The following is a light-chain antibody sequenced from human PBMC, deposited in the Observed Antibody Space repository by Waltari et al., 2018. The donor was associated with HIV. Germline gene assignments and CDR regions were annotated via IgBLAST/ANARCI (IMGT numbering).Light chain of an antibody. J-gene: IGLJ2*01. CDR3: SSYAGSNNVV. V-gene: IGLV2-8*01. Sequence: QSALTQPTSASGSPGQSVTISCTGTSSDAGGSNYVSCSQQHPGKAPKIMIYEVSKRPSGVPDRFSGSKSGNTASLTVSGLQAEHEADYYCSSYAGSNNVVFGGGTKLTVL. CDR1: SSDAGGSNY. CDR2: EVS.